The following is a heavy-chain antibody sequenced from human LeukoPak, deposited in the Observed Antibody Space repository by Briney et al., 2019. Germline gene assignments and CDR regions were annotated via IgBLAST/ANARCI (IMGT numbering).Heavy chain of an antibody. V-gene: IGHV3-23*01. CDR2: ISASGDST. J-gene: IGHJ4*02. Sequence: GGSLRLSCAASGFTFSSSAMSWVRQVPGKGLEWVSGISASGDSTYYADSVRGRFTISRDNSKNTLYLQMNSLRAEDTAVYYCAKDGVFDYWGQGTLVTVSS. CDR1: GFTFSSSA. CDR3: AKDGVFDY.